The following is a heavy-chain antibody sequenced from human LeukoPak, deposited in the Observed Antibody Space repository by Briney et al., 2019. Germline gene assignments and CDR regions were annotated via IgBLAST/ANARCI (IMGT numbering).Heavy chain of an antibody. CDR1: GFIFNNYL. V-gene: IGHV3-7*01. CDR2: IKQDGSDK. J-gene: IGHJ5*02. Sequence: PGGSLRLSCAASGFIFNNYLMSWVRQAPGEGLEWVASIKQDGSDKYYLDSVKGRFTIPRDNAKNSLYLQMNSLRVEDTAVYYCARLRYSSSLFDPWGQGTLVTVSS. D-gene: IGHD6-13*01. CDR3: ARLRYSSSLFDP.